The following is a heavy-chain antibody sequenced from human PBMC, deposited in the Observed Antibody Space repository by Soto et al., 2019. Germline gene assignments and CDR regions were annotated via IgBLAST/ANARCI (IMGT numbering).Heavy chain of an antibody. D-gene: IGHD1-26*01. Sequence: QVQLVQSGAEVKKPESSVKVSCKASGGTFSSYAISWVRQAPGQGLEWMGGIIPIFGTADYAQKFQGRVTITAAESTSTAYMELSSLRSEDTAVYYCASHSGSSPEGRYYYGMDVWGQGTTVTVSS. CDR3: ASHSGSSPEGRYYYGMDV. V-gene: IGHV1-69*12. CDR1: GGTFSSYA. CDR2: IIPIFGTA. J-gene: IGHJ6*02.